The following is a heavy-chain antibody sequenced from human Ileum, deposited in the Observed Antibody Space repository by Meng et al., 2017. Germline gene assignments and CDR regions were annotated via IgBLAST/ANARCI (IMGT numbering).Heavy chain of an antibody. CDR1: GFTFNHYA. Sequence: QVQLVESGGGVVRPGRSLRRSCAASGFTFNHYAMHWVRQAPGEGLEWVALISYDGRNQYYADSVKGRFTISRDDSTSTLYLQMNSLRTEDTALYYCAREITGFYVACWGQGTLVTVSS. CDR3: AREITGFYVAC. J-gene: IGHJ4*02. CDR2: ISYDGRNQ. V-gene: IGHV3-30-3*01.